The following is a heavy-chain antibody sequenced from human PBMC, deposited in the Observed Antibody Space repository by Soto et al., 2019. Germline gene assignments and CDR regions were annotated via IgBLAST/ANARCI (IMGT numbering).Heavy chain of an antibody. D-gene: IGHD6-13*01. CDR1: GGSFSGYY. CDR3: ARGESQQLVRYFDY. CDR2: INHSGST. V-gene: IGHV4-34*01. J-gene: IGHJ4*02. Sequence: SETLSLTCAVYGGSFSGYYWSWIRQPPGKVLEWIGEINHSGSTNYNPSLKSRVTISVDTSKNQFSLKLSSVTAADTAVYYCARGESQQLVRYFDYWGQGTLVNVSS.